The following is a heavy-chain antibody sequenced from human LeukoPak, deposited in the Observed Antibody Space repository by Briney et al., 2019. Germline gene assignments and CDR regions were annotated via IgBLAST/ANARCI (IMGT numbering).Heavy chain of an antibody. D-gene: IGHD3-3*01. J-gene: IGHJ5*02. CDR3: ARDQGGTEDYDFWSGYSDWFDP. CDR2: IYTSGST. Sequence: SETLSLTXTVSGGSISSYYWSWIRQPAGKGLEWIGRIYTSGSTNYNPSLKSRVTMSVDTSKNQFSLKLSSVTAADTAVYYCARDQGGTEDYDFWSGYSDWFDPWGQGTLVTVSS. V-gene: IGHV4-4*07. CDR1: GGSISSYY.